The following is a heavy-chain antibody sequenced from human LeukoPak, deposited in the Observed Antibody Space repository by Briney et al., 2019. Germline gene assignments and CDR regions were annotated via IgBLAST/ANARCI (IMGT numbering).Heavy chain of an antibody. Sequence: GGSLRLSCAASGFTFSSYAMHWGRQAPGKGLEWVALISYDGSNKYYADSVKGRFTISRVNSKNTLYLQMNSLRAEDTAVYYCARASIAARNYYYYMDVWGKGTTVIVSS. J-gene: IGHJ6*03. CDR3: ARASIAARNYYYYMDV. V-gene: IGHV3-30-3*01. CDR1: GFTFSSYA. D-gene: IGHD6-6*01. CDR2: ISYDGSNK.